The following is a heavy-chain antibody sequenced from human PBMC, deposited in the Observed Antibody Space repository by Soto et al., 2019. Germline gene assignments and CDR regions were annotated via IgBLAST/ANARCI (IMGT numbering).Heavy chain of an antibody. D-gene: IGHD2-21*02. J-gene: IGHJ5*02. CDR3: ARDLGRAYCGGDCYSGWFDP. CDR1: GGTFSSYA. Sequence: QVQLVQSGAEVKKPGSSVKVSCKASGGTFSSYAISWVRQAPGQGLEWMGGIIPIFGTANYAQKFQGRVTITADESXSTXYXGLSSLRSEDTAVYYCARDLGRAYCGGDCYSGWFDPWGQGTLVTVSS. V-gene: IGHV1-69*12. CDR2: IIPIFGTA.